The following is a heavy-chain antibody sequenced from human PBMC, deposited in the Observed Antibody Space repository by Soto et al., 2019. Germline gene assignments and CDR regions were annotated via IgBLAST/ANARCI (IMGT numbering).Heavy chain of an antibody. Sequence: HPGGSLRLSCAASGFTFSSYWMSWVRQAPGKGLEWVANIKQDGSEKYYVDSVKGRFTISRDNAKNSLYLQMNSLRAEDTAVYYCARVPYYDSSGDPVYYFDYWGQGTLVTVSS. D-gene: IGHD3-22*01. CDR1: GFTFSSYW. CDR2: IKQDGSEK. J-gene: IGHJ4*02. V-gene: IGHV3-7*05. CDR3: ARVPYYDSSGDPVYYFDY.